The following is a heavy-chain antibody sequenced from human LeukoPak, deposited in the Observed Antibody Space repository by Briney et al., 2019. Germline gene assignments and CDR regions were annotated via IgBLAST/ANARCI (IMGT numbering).Heavy chain of an antibody. D-gene: IGHD6-13*01. Sequence: TLSLTCTVSGGSISSGSYYWSWIRQPAGKGLEWIGRIYTSGSTNYNPSLKSRVTISVDTSKNQFSLKLSSVTAADTAVYYCAGGLPAAGRYNWFDPWGQGTLVTVSS. J-gene: IGHJ5*02. CDR2: IYTSGST. CDR1: GGSISSGSYY. CDR3: AGGLPAAGRYNWFDP. V-gene: IGHV4-61*02.